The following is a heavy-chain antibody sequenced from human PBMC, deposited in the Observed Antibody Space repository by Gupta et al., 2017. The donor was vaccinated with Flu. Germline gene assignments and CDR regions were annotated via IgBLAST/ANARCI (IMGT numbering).Heavy chain of an antibody. V-gene: IGHV3-30*18. D-gene: IGHD3-10*01. CDR2: ISNDGSNK. Sequence: QVQLVESGGGVVQPGRSLRLSCAASGFSFRNYGMYWVRQAPGKGLEWVAAISNDGSNKYSADSVRGRFTISRDNSKNTLYLQMNSLRGGDTAVYYCAKDLGLLWFGEFPYGMDVWGQGTTVTVSS. CDR1: GFSFRNYG. CDR3: AKDLGLLWFGEFPYGMDV. J-gene: IGHJ6*02.